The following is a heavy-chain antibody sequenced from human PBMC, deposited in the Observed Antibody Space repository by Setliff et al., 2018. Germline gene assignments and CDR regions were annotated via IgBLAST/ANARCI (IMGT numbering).Heavy chain of an antibody. V-gene: IGHV3-7*01. Sequence: GGSLRLSCAASGFTFSSHWMTWVRQAPGKGLEWVAHINQDGGEKFYVDSVKGRFTISRDNTKNSLYLQMNSLRSEDTAVYYCARDLGSPNYYWGQGTLVTVSS. CDR1: GFTFSSHW. J-gene: IGHJ4*02. CDR3: ARDLGSPNYY. CDR2: INQDGGEK. D-gene: IGHD2-15*01.